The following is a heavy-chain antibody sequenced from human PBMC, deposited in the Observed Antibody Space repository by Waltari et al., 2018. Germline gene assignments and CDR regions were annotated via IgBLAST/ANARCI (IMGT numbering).Heavy chain of an antibody. CDR2: ISYDGSNK. CDR1: GFPFSSYA. Sequence: QVQLVESGGGVVQPGRSLRLSCAASGFPFSSYAMHWVRQAPGKGLEWVAVISYDGSNKYYADSVKGRFTISRDNSKNTLYLQMNSLRAEDTAVYYCAREGPTGFDYWGQGTLVTVSS. J-gene: IGHJ4*02. V-gene: IGHV3-30-3*01. CDR3: AREGPTGFDY.